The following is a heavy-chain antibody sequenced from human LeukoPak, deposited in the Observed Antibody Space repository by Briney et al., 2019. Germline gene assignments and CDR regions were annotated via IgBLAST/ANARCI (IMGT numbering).Heavy chain of an antibody. CDR2: INPSGGST. V-gene: IGHV1-46*01. CDR3: ARDRGYCSGGSCYPHDY. Sequence: ASVKVSCKASGYTFTNYYIHWVRQASGQGLEWMGIINPSGGSTGYAQKFLGRVSMTRDTSTSTVYMELSSLRSEDTAVYYCARDRGYCSGGSCYPHDYWGQGTLVTVSS. J-gene: IGHJ4*02. CDR1: GYTFTNYY. D-gene: IGHD2-15*01.